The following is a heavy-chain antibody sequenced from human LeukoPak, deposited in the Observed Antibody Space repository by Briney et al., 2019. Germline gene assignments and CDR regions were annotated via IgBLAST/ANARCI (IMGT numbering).Heavy chain of an antibody. CDR3: AREARMSEQWLVRSTLYYFDY. D-gene: IGHD6-19*01. CDR1: GYTFTSYA. CDR2: ISAYNGNT. Sequence: ASVKVSCKASGYTFTSYAMNWVRQAPGQGLEWMGWISAYNGNTNYAQKLQGRVTMTTDTSTSTAYMELRSLRSDDTAVYYCAREARMSEQWLVRSTLYYFDYWGQGTLVTVSS. V-gene: IGHV1-18*01. J-gene: IGHJ4*02.